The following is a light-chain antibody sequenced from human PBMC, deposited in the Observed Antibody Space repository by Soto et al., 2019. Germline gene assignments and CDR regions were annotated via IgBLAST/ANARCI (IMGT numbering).Light chain of an antibody. Sequence: DIQMTQSPSSLSASVGDRVTITCRASQTISTYLSWYQQKSGKAPKLLIYAASTLQSGVPSRFSGSGSGTDFTLTISSLQPEDFATYYCQQSYSTRITFGQGTRLEI. V-gene: IGKV1-39*01. CDR3: QQSYSTRIT. CDR2: AAS. J-gene: IGKJ5*01. CDR1: QTISTY.